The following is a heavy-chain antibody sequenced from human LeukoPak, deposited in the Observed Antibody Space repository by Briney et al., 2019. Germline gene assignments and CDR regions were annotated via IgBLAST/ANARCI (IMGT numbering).Heavy chain of an antibody. D-gene: IGHD2-2*01. V-gene: IGHV3-33*01. Sequence: GGSLRLSCAASGFTFRTNAMHWVRQAPGKGLEWVALIYYDGSKKFYADSVKGRSSISRDNSKSTLYLQMNSLRTEDMAVYYCASEVAIIPAAIPSKDDAFDLWGQGTLVIVSS. CDR1: GFTFRTNA. J-gene: IGHJ3*01. CDR3: ASEVAIIPAAIPSKDDAFDL. CDR2: IYYDGSKK.